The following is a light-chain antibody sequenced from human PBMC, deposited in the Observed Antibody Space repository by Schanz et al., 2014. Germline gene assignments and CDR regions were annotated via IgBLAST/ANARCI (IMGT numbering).Light chain of an antibody. CDR1: QSISEW. CDR3: QKYNSALRT. Sequence: DIQMTQSPSTLSASIGDRITITCRASQSISEWLAWYQLKPGRAPKLLIYAASTLVSGVPLKFSGTGSGTEFTLTISSLQPEDVATYYCQKYNSALRTFGQGTRLEIK. CDR2: AAS. J-gene: IGKJ5*01. V-gene: IGKV1-5*03.